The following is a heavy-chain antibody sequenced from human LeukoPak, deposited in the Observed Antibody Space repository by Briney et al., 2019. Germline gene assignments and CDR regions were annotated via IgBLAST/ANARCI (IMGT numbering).Heavy chain of an antibody. Sequence: SETLSLTCTVSGGSISSYYWSWIRQPPGKGLEWIGYIYYSGSTNYNPSLKSRVTISVDTSKNQFSLKLSSVTAADTAVYYCARGVAYDFWSGYSFDYWGQGTLVTVSS. V-gene: IGHV4-59*01. CDR2: IYYSGST. CDR1: GGSISSYY. D-gene: IGHD3-3*01. CDR3: ARGVAYDFWSGYSFDY. J-gene: IGHJ4*02.